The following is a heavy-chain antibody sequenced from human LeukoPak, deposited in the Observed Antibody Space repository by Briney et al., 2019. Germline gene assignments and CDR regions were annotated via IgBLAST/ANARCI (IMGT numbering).Heavy chain of an antibody. V-gene: IGHV1-2*02. Sequence: ASVKVSCKASGYTFTGSYMHWVRQAPGQGLEWMGWSNPNSGGTNYAQKFQGRVTMTRDTSISTAYMELSRLRSDDTAVYYCARDGFCSGGSCFNYFDYWGQGTLVTVSS. J-gene: IGHJ4*02. CDR2: SNPNSGGT. D-gene: IGHD2-15*01. CDR3: ARDGFCSGGSCFNYFDY. CDR1: GYTFTGSY.